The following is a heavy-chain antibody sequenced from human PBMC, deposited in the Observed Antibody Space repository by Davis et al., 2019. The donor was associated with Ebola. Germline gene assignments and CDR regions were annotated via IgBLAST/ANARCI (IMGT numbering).Heavy chain of an antibody. CDR3: AKDRSVVVVAATRPLDY. CDR2: ISYDGSNK. V-gene: IGHV3-30*18. J-gene: IGHJ4*02. D-gene: IGHD2-15*01. Sequence: SCAASGFTFSSYGMHWVRQAPGKGLEWVAVISYDGSNKYYADSVKGRFTISRDNSKNTLYLQMNSLRAEDTAVYYCAKDRSVVVVAATRPLDYWGQGTLVTVSS. CDR1: GFTFSSYG.